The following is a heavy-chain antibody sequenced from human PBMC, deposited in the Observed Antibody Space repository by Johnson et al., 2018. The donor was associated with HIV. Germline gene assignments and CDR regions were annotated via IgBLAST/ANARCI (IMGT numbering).Heavy chain of an antibody. CDR2: TSYDEIKK. V-gene: IGHV3-30*04. CDR1: GFIFSDYA. J-gene: IGHJ3*01. D-gene: IGHD3-10*01. CDR3: ARDRFGSGRPNAFDL. Sequence: QVQLVESGGGVVQPGRSLRLSCAASGFIFSDYAMHWVRLAPGKGLEWVAVTSYDEIKKNYADSVKGRFTISRDNSKNTLYLQMNSLRIEDTAVYYCARDRFGSGRPNAFDLWGQGKMVTVSS.